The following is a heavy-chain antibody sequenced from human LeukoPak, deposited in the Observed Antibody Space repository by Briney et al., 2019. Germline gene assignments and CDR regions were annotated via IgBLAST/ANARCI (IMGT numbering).Heavy chain of an antibody. CDR1: GGSISSYY. Sequence: SETLSLTCTVSGGSISSYYWSWIRQPPGKGLEWIGSIYYSGSTYYNPSLKSRVTISVDTSKNQFSLKLSSVTAADTAVYYCARQGTIDYWGQGTLVTVSS. J-gene: IGHJ4*02. CDR2: IYYSGST. D-gene: IGHD3-10*01. V-gene: IGHV4-59*05. CDR3: ARQGTIDY.